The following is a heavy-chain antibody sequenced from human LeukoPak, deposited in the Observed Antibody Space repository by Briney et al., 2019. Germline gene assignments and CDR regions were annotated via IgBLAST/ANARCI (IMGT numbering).Heavy chain of an antibody. V-gene: IGHV3-23*01. D-gene: IGHD3-10*01. CDR2: IGGRDGST. Sequence: GGSLRLSCAASGFTFSSYGMSWVRRAPGKGLEWVSAIGGRDGSTYYADSVKGRFTISRDNSKNTLYVQMNSLRAEDTAVYYCAKGHYYGSGSLDYWGRGTLVTVSS. CDR1: GFTFSSYG. CDR3: AKGHYYGSGSLDY. J-gene: IGHJ4*02.